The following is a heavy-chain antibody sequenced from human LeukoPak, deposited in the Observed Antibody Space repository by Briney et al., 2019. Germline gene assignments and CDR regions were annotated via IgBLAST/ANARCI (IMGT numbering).Heavy chain of an antibody. CDR3: AKDQEGPISDP. J-gene: IGHJ5*02. D-gene: IGHD3-3*02. CDR2: MNPKSGNT. CDR1: GYTFISYD. V-gene: IGHV1-8*01. Sequence: ASVKVSCKASGYTFISYDINWVRQATGQGLEWMGWMNPKSGNTGYAQKFQGRVTMTRNTSISTAYMELSSLRSEDTALYYCAKDQEGPISDPWGQGTLVTVSS.